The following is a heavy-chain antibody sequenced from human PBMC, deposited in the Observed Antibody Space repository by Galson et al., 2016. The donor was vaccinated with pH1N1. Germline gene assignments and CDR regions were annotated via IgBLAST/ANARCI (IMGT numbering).Heavy chain of an antibody. D-gene: IGHD5-18*01. CDR1: GGSISRTGHF. CDR3: ARARIQLWLGIDC. V-gene: IGHV4-61*02. CDR2: IYANGNT. Sequence: TLSLTCSVSGGSISRTGHFWTWIRQPAGKGLEWIGRIYANGNTTYNPPLKSRVTILLDTSQNQFSLKLSSVTAADTAVYYCARARIQLWLGIDCWGQGTLVTVSS. J-gene: IGHJ4*02.